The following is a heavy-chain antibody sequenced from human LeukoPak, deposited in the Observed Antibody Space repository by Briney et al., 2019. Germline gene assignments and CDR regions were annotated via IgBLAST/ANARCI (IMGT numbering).Heavy chain of an antibody. Sequence: PSETLSLTCTVSGGSISSSSYYWGWIRQPPGKGLEWIGSIYYSGSTYYNPSLKSRVTISVDTSKNQFSLKLSSVTAADTAVYYCARLDRDYYDSSGYYFPDYWGQGTLVTVSS. V-gene: IGHV4-39*01. CDR1: GGSISSSSYY. D-gene: IGHD3-22*01. CDR3: ARLDRDYYDSSGYYFPDY. CDR2: IYYSGST. J-gene: IGHJ4*02.